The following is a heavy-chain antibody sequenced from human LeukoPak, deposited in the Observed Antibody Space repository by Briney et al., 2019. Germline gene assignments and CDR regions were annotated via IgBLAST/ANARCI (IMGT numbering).Heavy chain of an antibody. CDR3: ARGDNNFDWFDP. CDR2: ITGRSSSI. J-gene: IGHJ5*02. Sequence: GGSLRLSCAASGFTFDTYSMNWVRQAPGKGLEWVSSITGRSSSIYYTDSVKGRFTISRDNAQNSLYLQMNSLRVEATAVYYCARGDNNFDWFDPWGQGTLVTVSS. D-gene: IGHD4-11*01. V-gene: IGHV3-21*01. CDR1: GFTFDTYS.